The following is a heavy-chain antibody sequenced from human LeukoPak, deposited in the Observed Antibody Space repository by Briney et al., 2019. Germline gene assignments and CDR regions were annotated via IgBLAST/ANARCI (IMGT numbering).Heavy chain of an antibody. CDR1: GFSFSSFS. V-gene: IGHV3-21*01. D-gene: IGHD3-16*01. J-gene: IGHJ4*02. CDR3: AREGGVMIPFEF. CDR2: ISGNGMYI. Sequence: PGGSLRLSCAASGFSFSSFSINWVRQAPGKGPEWVSSISGNGMYIYYADAVEGRFTVSKDNAKNSVYLQMNSLRTDDTAVYYCAREGGVMIPFEFWGRGTLVTVSS.